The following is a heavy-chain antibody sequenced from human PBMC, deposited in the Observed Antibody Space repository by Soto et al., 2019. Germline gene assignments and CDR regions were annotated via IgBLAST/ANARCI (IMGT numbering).Heavy chain of an antibody. V-gene: IGHV4-34*01. CDR2: INHSGST. CDR3: ARDLGGAAPYYYDMEG. Sequence: PSETLSLTCAVYGGAFSGYYWSWIRQPPGKRLEWIGEINHSGSTNYNPSLKSRVTISVDTSKNQFSLKLCSVTAADTAVYYCARDLGGAAPYYYDMEGWGQETTVSASS. J-gene: IGHJ6*02. D-gene: IGHD3-16*01. CDR1: GGAFSGYY.